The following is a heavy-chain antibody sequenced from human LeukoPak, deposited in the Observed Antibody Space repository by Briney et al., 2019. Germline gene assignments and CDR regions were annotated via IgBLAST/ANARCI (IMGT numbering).Heavy chain of an antibody. J-gene: IGHJ3*02. V-gene: IGHV4-34*01. Sequence: SETLSLTCAVYGGSFSGYYWSWIRQPPGKGLEWIGEINHSGSTNYNPSLKSRVTISVDTSKNQFSLKLSSVTAADTAVYYCARARLSIVGASDAFDIWGQGTMVTVSS. CDR2: INHSGST. CDR3: ARARLSIVGASDAFDI. D-gene: IGHD1-26*01. CDR1: GGSFSGYY.